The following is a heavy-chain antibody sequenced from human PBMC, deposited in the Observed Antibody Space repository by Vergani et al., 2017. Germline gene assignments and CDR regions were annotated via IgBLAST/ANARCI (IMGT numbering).Heavy chain of an antibody. J-gene: IGHJ3*02. V-gene: IGHV3-73*01. CDR3: VRVKGSNWNDHLYDI. Sequence: EVQLVESGGGLVQPGGSLKLSCAASGFTFSGSAMHWVRQASGKGLEWVGRIRNKANDYTTQYAASVKGRFTISRDDSKSYLYLQMNSLQTKDTALYYCVRVKGSNWNDHLYDIWGQGTLVTVSS. D-gene: IGHD1-1*01. CDR1: GFTFSGSA. CDR2: IRNKANDYTT.